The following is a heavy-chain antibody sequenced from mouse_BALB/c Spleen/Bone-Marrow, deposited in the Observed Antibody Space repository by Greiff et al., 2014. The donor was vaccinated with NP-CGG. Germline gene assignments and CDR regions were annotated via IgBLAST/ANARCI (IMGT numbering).Heavy chain of an antibody. Sequence: DVHLVESGGGSVKPGGSLKLSCAASGFTFSGYAMSWVRQTPEKRLEWVATISSGGSYTYYPDSVKGRFTIPRDNAKNTLYLQMSSLRSEDTAMYYCASLTGRDYWGQGTTLTVSA. J-gene: IGHJ2*01. CDR2: ISSGGSYT. D-gene: IGHD4-1*01. CDR1: GFTFSGYA. CDR3: ASLTGRDY. V-gene: IGHV5-9-3*01.